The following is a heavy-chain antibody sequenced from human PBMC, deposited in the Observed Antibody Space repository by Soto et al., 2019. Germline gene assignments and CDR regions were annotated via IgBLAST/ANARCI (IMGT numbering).Heavy chain of an antibody. CDR3: ARDGVALTTGISGY. V-gene: IGHV1-18*01. Sequence: ASVKVSCKASGYTFTSYAIGRVRQAPGQGLEWMGWINVYNGNTKYAQKFQGRVTMTTDTWTSTVYMELRSLTSDDTAVYYCARDGVALTTGISGYWGQGTLVTVSS. CDR2: INVYNGNT. CDR1: GYTFTSYA. D-gene: IGHD4-17*01. J-gene: IGHJ4*02.